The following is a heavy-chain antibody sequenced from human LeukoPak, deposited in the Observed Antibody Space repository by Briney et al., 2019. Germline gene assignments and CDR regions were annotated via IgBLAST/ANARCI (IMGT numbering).Heavy chain of an antibody. CDR1: GGSFSPYY. J-gene: IGHJ3*02. D-gene: IGHD2-2*01. CDR2: INHSGST. V-gene: IGHV4-34*01. CDR3: ARRFRRVGQLANAFDI. Sequence: SETLSLTCAVYGGSFSPYYWSWIRQPPGKGLEWIGEINHSGSTNHNPSLKSRVTISVDTSKNQFSLKLSSVTAADTAVYYCARRFRRVGQLANAFDIWGQGTMVTVSS.